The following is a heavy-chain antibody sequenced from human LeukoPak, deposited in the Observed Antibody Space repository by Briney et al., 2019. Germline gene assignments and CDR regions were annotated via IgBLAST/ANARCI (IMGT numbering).Heavy chain of an antibody. V-gene: IGHV3-23*01. J-gene: IGHJ5*02. CDR2: ISGSGGST. Sequence: GGSLRLSCAASGFTFSSYAMSWVRQAPGKGLEWVSAISGSGGSTYYADSVKGRFTISRDNSKNTLYLQMNSLRAEDTAVYYCAKPLYSSGWYGNWFDPWGQGTLVTVSS. CDR1: GFTFSSYA. D-gene: IGHD6-19*01. CDR3: AKPLYSSGWYGNWFDP.